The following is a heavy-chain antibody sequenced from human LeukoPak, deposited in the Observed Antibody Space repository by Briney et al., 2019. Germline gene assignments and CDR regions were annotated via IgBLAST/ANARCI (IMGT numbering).Heavy chain of an antibody. D-gene: IGHD6-13*01. V-gene: IGHV3-21*01. Sequence: GWSLRLSCAASGFTFSHYSMNWVRQAPGKGLEWVSFISSSSSYIYYADSVKGRFTISRENAKNSLYLQMKSLRAEDTAVYYCASIAAAGLSRGGYFDYWGQGTLVTVSS. CDR2: ISSSSSYI. J-gene: IGHJ4*02. CDR3: ASIAAAGLSRGGYFDY. CDR1: GFTFSHYS.